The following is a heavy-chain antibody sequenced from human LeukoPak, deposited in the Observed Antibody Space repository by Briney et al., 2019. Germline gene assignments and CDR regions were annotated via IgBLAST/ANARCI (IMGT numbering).Heavy chain of an antibody. J-gene: IGHJ4*02. V-gene: IGHV1-18*01. CDR1: GYTFISYG. Sequence: ASVKVSCKASGYTFISYGISWVRQAPGQGLEWMGWISGYNGNTNYAQKLQGRVTMTTDTSTSTAYMELRSLRSDDTAVYYCARSRYCSSTSCYFADYWGQGTLVTVSS. D-gene: IGHD2-2*01. CDR2: ISGYNGNT. CDR3: ARSRYCSSTSCYFADY.